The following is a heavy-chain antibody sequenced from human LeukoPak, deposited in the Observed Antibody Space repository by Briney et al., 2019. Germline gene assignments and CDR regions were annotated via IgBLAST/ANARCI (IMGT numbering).Heavy chain of an antibody. CDR3: ARFRYYDILTGRYYYGMDV. CDR2: INHSGST. J-gene: IGHJ6*02. D-gene: IGHD3-9*01. V-gene: IGHV4-34*01. CDR1: GGPFSGYY. Sequence: PSETLSLTCAVYGGPFSGYYWSWIRQPPGKGLEWIGEINHSGSTNYNPSLKSRVTISVDTSKNQFSLKLSSVTAADTAVYYCARFRYYDILTGRYYYGMDVWGQGTTVTVSS.